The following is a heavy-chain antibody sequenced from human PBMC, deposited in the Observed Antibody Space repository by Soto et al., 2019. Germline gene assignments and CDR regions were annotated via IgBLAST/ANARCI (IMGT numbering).Heavy chain of an antibody. Sequence: GGSLRLSCAASGFTVSSNYMSWVRQAPGKGLEWVSVIYSGGSTYYADSVKGRFTISRDNSKNTLYLQMNSLRAEDTAVYYCARNLMTTALNDYWGQGTLVTVSS. J-gene: IGHJ4*02. CDR1: GFTVSSNY. V-gene: IGHV3-66*01. CDR3: ARNLMTTALNDY. CDR2: IYSGGST. D-gene: IGHD4-4*01.